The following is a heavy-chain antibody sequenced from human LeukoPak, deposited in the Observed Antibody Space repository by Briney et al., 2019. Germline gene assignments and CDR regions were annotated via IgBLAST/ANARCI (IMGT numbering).Heavy chain of an antibody. J-gene: IGHJ3*02. V-gene: IGHV4-59*01. CDR1: GASISSSY. CDR2: IYYNGNT. Sequence: PSETLSLTCTVSGASISSSYWSWIRQPPRKRLEWIGYIYYNGNTNSNPSLKSRVTISADTSKNQFSLRLSSVTAADSAVYYCVRGNYDNRGYSYAFDIWGQGAMVTVSS. D-gene: IGHD3-22*01. CDR3: VRGNYDNRGYSYAFDI.